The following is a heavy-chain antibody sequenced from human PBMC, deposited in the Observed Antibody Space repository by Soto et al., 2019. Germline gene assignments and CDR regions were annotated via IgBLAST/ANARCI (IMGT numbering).Heavy chain of an antibody. V-gene: IGHV1-69*02. J-gene: IGHJ4*02. D-gene: IGHD3-10*01. CDR3: ATSYGSGSAHFDS. CDR2: IIPMLGMS. CDR1: GDIFSRST. Sequence: QVQLVQSGTEVTKPGSSVTVSCTASGDIFSRSTLSWVRQAPGQRLEWKGRIIPMLGMSNSALKFQGRLTISADTSTNKVYMHLNSLRSDDTAVYYCATSYGSGSAHFDSWGQGTLVTVSS.